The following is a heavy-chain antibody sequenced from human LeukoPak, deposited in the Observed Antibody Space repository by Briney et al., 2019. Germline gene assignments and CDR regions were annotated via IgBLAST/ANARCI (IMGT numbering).Heavy chain of an antibody. CDR1: GFTFSSYA. J-gene: IGHJ4*02. V-gene: IGHV3-23*01. D-gene: IGHD7-27*01. CDR2: ISGSGGST. CDR3: AKDSNWGSDYYFDY. Sequence: GGSLRLSCAASGFTFSSYAMSWVRQAPGKGLEWVSAISGSGGSTYYADSVKGRSTISRDNSKNTLYLQMNSLRAEDTAVYYCAKDSNWGSDYYFDYWGRGTLVTVSS.